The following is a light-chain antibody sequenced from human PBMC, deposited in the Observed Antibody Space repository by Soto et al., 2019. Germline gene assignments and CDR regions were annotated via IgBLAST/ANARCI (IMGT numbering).Light chain of an antibody. CDR1: QSVSSN. J-gene: IGKJ4*01. Sequence: EIVMTQSPATLSVSPGERATLSCRASQSVSSNLAWYQQKPGQAPSLLIYGASTRATGTPARFSGSGSGTEFTLTISSLPSEDFSVYYCQQYIRLPLTFGGGTKVEIK. V-gene: IGKV3-15*01. CDR2: GAS. CDR3: QQYIRLPLT.